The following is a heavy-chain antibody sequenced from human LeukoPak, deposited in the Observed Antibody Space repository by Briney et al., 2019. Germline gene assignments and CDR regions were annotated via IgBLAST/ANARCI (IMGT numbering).Heavy chain of an antibody. J-gene: IGHJ4*02. Sequence: SETLSLTCTVSGGSISSYYWSWIRQPAGKGLEWIGRIHTSGSTNYNPSLKSRVTMSVDTSKNQFSLKLSSVTAADMAVYYCARDQYIYSDSSGYYDYWGQGTLVTVSS. CDR2: IHTSGST. CDR3: ARDQYIYSDSSGYYDY. V-gene: IGHV4-4*07. D-gene: IGHD3-22*01. CDR1: GGSISSYY.